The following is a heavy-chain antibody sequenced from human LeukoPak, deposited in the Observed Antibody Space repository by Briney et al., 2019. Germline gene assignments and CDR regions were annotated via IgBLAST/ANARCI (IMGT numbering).Heavy chain of an antibody. CDR2: IKQDGSEK. V-gene: IGHV3-7*01. J-gene: IGHJ3*01. D-gene: IGHD5-18*01. Sequence: GGSLRLSCAAPGFTFSSHWMSRVRQAPGKGLEWGAPIKQDGSEKYYVDSVKGRFTISRDNAKNSLYLQMNSLRDEDTALYYCARGLTAIDVWGQGTMVTVSS. CDR3: ARGLTAIDV. CDR1: GFTFSSHW.